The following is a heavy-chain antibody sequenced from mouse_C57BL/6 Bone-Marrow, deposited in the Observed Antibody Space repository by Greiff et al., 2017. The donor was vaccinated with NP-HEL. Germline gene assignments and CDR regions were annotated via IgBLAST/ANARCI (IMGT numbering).Heavy chain of an antibody. CDR3: ASQYYGSSYGFAY. CDR1: GFSLTSYA. D-gene: IGHD1-1*01. CDR2: IWTGGGT. Sequence: QVQLKQSGPGLVAPSQSLSITCTVSGFSLTSYAISWVRQPPGKGLEWLGVIWTGGGTNYNSALKSRLSISKDNSKSQVFLKMNSRQTDDTARYYCASQYYGSSYGFAYWGQGTLVTVSA. V-gene: IGHV2-9-1*01. J-gene: IGHJ3*01.